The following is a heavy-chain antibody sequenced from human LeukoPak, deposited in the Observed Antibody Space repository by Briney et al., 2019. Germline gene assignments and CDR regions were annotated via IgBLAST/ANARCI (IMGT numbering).Heavy chain of an antibody. V-gene: IGHV4-59*01. CDR1: GDSISSYY. CDR3: ARDRMIGGDYYGLDV. CDR2: ISYSGST. Sequence: SETLSLTCTVSGDSISSYYWSWIRQPPGKGLEWIGHISYSGSTNYNPSLKSRVTISVDTSKNQFSLRLSSVTAADTAVYYCARDRMIGGDYYGLDVWGQGTLVTVSS. D-gene: IGHD3-16*01. J-gene: IGHJ6*02.